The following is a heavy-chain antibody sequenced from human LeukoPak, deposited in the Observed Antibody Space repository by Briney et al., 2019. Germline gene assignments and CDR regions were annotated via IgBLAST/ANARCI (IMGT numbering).Heavy chain of an antibody. Sequence: GGSLRLSCAASGFTFSSYAVSWVRQAPGKGLEWVSGISGSGGSTYYANSVKGRFTISRDNSKNTLYLQMNSLRVEDTAVYYCATRGYCSTTTCYAPQPWGQGTLVTVSS. J-gene: IGHJ5*02. CDR2: ISGSGGST. D-gene: IGHD2-2*01. CDR1: GFTFSSYA. CDR3: ATRGYCSTTTCYAPQP. V-gene: IGHV3-23*01.